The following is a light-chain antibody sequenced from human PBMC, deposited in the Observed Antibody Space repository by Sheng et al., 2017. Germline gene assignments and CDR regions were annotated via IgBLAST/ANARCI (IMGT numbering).Light chain of an antibody. V-gene: IGKV1-5*03. CDR3: QQYNSYPWT. CDR2: KAS. Sequence: DIQMTQSPSTLSASVGDRVTITCRASQSISSWLAWYQQKPGKAPKILIYKASILESGVPSRFSGSGSETEFTLTISSLQPDDSATYYCQQYNSYPWTFGQGTKVEIK. CDR1: QSISSW. J-gene: IGKJ1*01.